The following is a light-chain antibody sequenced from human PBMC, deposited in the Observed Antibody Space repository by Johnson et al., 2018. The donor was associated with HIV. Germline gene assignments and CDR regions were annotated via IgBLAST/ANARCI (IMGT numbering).Light chain of an antibody. CDR1: SSNIGNNY. Sequence: QSVLTQPPSVSAAPGQKVTISCSGSSSNIGNNYVSWYRQLPGTAPKLLIYENTKRPSGIPDRFSGSKSGTSATLGITGLQTGDEADYYCGPWESGLSAGVFGTGTTVTVL. V-gene: IGLV1-51*02. CDR3: GPWESGLSAGV. J-gene: IGLJ1*01. CDR2: ENT.